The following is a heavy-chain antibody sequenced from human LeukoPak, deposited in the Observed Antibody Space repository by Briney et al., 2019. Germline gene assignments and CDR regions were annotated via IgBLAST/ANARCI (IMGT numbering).Heavy chain of an antibody. Sequence: GGSLRLSCAASGFTFDDYAMHWVRQAPGKGLEWVSLISWDGGSTYYADSVKGRFTISRDNSKNSLYLQMNSLRAEDTTLYYCAKAGWLQNYYYMDVWGKGTTVTVSS. D-gene: IGHD5-24*01. CDR3: AKAGWLQNYYYMDV. CDR2: ISWDGGST. V-gene: IGHV3-43D*03. CDR1: GFTFDDYA. J-gene: IGHJ6*03.